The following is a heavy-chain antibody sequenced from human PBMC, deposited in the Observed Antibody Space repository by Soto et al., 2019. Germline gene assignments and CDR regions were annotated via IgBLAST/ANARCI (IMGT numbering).Heavy chain of an antibody. Sequence: IGSCTASGGTFSSYAISWVRQAPGQGLEWMGGIIPIFGTANYAQKFQGRVTITADKSTSTAYMELSSLRSEDTAVYYCARSHYGGVVVPAAVWFGWFDPWGQG. J-gene: IGHJ5*02. CDR1: GGTFSSYA. CDR2: IIPIFGTA. V-gene: IGHV1-69*06. D-gene: IGHD2-2*01. CDR3: ARSHYGGVVVPAAVWFGWFDP.